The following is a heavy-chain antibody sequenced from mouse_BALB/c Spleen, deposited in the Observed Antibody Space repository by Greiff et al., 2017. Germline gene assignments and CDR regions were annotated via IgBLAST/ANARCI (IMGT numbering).Heavy chain of an antibody. Sequence: VQLQQSGAELVKPGASVKLSCTASGFYIKDTYMHWVKQRPEQGLEWIGRIDPANGNTKYDPKFQGKATITADTSSNTAYLQLSSLTSEDTAVYYCASDYGSSCDYWGQGTTLTVSS. CDR3: ASDYGSSCDY. V-gene: IGHV14-3*02. CDR1: GFYIKDTY. D-gene: IGHD1-1*01. CDR2: IDPANGNT. J-gene: IGHJ2*01.